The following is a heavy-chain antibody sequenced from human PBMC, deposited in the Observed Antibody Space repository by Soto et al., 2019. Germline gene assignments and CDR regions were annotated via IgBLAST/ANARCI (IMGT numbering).Heavy chain of an antibody. CDR1: GGSISSGDYY. CDR3: ARDRRRSGPLDY. CDR2: IYYSGST. D-gene: IGHD3-10*01. J-gene: IGHJ4*02. Sequence: ILSLTCTVSGGSISSGDYYWSWIRQPPGKGLEWIGYIYYSGSTYYNPSLKSRVTISVDTSKNQFSLKLSSVTAADTAVYYCARDRRRSGPLDYWGQGTLVTVSS. V-gene: IGHV4-30-4*01.